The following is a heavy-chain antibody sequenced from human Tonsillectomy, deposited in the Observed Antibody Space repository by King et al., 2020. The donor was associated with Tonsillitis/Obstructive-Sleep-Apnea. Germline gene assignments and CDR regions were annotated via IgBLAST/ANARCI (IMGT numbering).Heavy chain of an antibody. D-gene: IGHD1-14*01. CDR1: GFTFSSYG. J-gene: IGHJ3*02. CDR3: AIGVSNRTFDAFDI. Sequence: VQLVESGGGVVQPGRSLRLSCAASGFTFSSYGMHWVRQAPGKGLEWVAVIWYDGSNKYYAESVKGRFTISRDNSKKTLYLQMNSLRAEDTAVYYCAIGVSNRTFDAFDIWGQGTMVTVSS. CDR2: IWYDGSNK. V-gene: IGHV3-33*01.